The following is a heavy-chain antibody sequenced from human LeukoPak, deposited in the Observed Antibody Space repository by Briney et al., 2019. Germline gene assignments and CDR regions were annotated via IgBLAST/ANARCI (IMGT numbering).Heavy chain of an antibody. J-gene: IGHJ4*02. V-gene: IGHV3-23*01. CDR2: IGSSGDT. CDR1: GFTFTSYA. CDR3: AKDAVGGTAYYFDY. Sequence: PGGSLRLSCAASGFTFTSYAMSWVRQAPGKGLEWVSAIGSSGDTYYAGSVRGRFTISRDNSKNTLYLQINSLRAEDTAVYYCAKDAVGGTAYYFDYWGQGTLVTVSS. D-gene: IGHD1-26*01.